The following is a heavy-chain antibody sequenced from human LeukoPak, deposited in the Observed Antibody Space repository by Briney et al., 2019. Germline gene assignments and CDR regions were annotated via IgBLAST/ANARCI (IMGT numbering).Heavy chain of an antibody. CDR1: GGSISSYY. D-gene: IGHD3-10*01. Sequence: SETLSLTCTVSGGSISSYYWSWIRQPPGKGLEWIGYIYYSGSTNYNPSLKSRVTISVDTSKNQFSLKLSSVTAADTAVYYCARANTYYYGSGSLWSDPWGQGTLVTVSS. J-gene: IGHJ5*02. V-gene: IGHV4-59*01. CDR3: ARANTYYYGSGSLWSDP. CDR2: IYYSGST.